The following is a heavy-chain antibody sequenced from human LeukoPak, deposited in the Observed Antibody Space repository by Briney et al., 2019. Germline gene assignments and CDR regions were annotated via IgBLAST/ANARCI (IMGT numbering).Heavy chain of an antibody. CDR3: ARGDCSSTICYSPMDV. D-gene: IGHD2-2*01. J-gene: IGHJ6*03. Sequence: SETLSLTCTVSGYSISSGYYWVWIRQPPGKGLEWIGSIYRSGSTNYNPSLKSRVTISVDTSKNQFSLKVSSVTAADTAVYYCARGDCSSTICYSPMDVWGKGTTITVSS. CDR2: IYRSGST. CDR1: GYSISSGYY. V-gene: IGHV4-38-2*02.